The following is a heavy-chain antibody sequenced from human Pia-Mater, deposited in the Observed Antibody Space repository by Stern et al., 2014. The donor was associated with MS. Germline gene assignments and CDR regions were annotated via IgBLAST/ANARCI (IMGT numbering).Heavy chain of an antibody. CDR2: IYPYGSDT. CDR1: GYSFTIYY. J-gene: IGHJ4*02. CDR3: ARHVQGFDY. Sequence: EVQLVESGAEVKKPGESLKISCKLSGYSFTIYYIAWVRQMPGKGLDWMGVIYPYGSDTTYSPSFQGQVTISADKSIPTAYLQWSSLRASDTAMYYCARHVQGFDYWGQGTLVTVSS. V-gene: IGHV5-51*01.